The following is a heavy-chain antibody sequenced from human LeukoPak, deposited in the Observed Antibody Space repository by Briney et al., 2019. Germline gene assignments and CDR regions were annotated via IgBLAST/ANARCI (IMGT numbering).Heavy chain of an antibody. CDR1: GFTVSSTY. Sequence: GGSLRLSCAASGFTVSSTYMSWVRQAPGKGLEWVSVIYTGGRTYYADSVKGRFTISRDNSKNTLYLQMNSLRADDTAVYYCARDPGYYDSSGDYWGQGTLVTVSP. V-gene: IGHV3-53*01. J-gene: IGHJ4*02. D-gene: IGHD3-22*01. CDR2: IYTGGRT. CDR3: ARDPGYYDSSGDY.